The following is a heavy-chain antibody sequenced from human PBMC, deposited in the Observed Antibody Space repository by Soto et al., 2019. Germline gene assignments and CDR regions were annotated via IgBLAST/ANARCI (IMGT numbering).Heavy chain of an antibody. D-gene: IGHD3-10*01. CDR1: GYTLTELS. Sequence: ASVKVSCKVSGYTLTELSMHWVRQAPGKGLEWMGGFDPEDGETIYAQKFQGRVTMTEDTSTDTAYMELSSLRSEDTAVYYCATTSPSITMVRGQFDYWGQGTLVTVSS. V-gene: IGHV1-24*01. CDR3: ATTSPSITMVRGQFDY. CDR2: FDPEDGET. J-gene: IGHJ4*02.